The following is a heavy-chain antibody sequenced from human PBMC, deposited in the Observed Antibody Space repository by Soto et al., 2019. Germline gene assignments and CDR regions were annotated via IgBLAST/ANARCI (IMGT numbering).Heavy chain of an antibody. Sequence: ASVKVSCKASGYTFTSYAMHWVRQAPGQRLEWMGWINAGNGNTKYSQKFQGRVTITRDTSASTAYMELSSLRSEDTAVYYCARAVHYYDSSGYYRASRRYWYFDLWGRGTLVTVSS. CDR2: INAGNGNT. CDR3: ARAVHYYDSSGYYRASRRYWYFDL. D-gene: IGHD3-22*01. V-gene: IGHV1-3*01. CDR1: GYTFTSYA. J-gene: IGHJ2*01.